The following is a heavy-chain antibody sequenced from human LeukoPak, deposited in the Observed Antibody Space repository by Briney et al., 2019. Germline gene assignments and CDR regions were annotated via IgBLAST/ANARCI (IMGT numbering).Heavy chain of an antibody. CDR1: GYTFTSYD. V-gene: IGHV1-8*01. J-gene: IGHJ3*02. CDR2: MNPNNGDT. Sequence: GASVKVSCKASGYTFTSYDINWVRQATGQGLEWMGWMNPNNGDTGYAQNFQGRVTMTRDTSTSTAYMELSSLGSEDTAVYYCARDDGAAVSPNDAFDIWGQGTMVTVSS. CDR3: ARDDGAAVSPNDAFDI. D-gene: IGHD2-15*01.